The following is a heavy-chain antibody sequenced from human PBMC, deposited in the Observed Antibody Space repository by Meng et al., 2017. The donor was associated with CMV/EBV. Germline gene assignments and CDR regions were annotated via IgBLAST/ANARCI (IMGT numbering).Heavy chain of an antibody. CDR2: TYYRSKWYN. Sequence: QTPSLTRAISGDSVSSASAAWNWTRQPPSRGLEWLGRTYYRSKWYNDYAGSVKSRITINPDTSKNQFSLQLNAGTPEDTAVYNCARGRDRTYYYYGMDVWGQGTTVTVSS. CDR3: ARGRDRTYYYYGMDV. CDR1: GDSVSSASAA. J-gene: IGHJ6*02. V-gene: IGHV6-1*01. D-gene: IGHD5-24*01.